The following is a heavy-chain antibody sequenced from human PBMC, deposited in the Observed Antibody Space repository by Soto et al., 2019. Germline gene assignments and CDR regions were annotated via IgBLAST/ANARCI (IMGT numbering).Heavy chain of an antibody. CDR2: IWYDGSNK. CDR1: GFTFSSYG. D-gene: IGHD6-19*01. Sequence: QVQLVESGGGVVQPGRSLRLSCAASGFTFSSYGMHWVRQAPGKGLEWVAVIWYDGSNKYYADSVKGRFTISRDNSKNTLYLQMNSLRAEDTAVYYCARGPKPVAGYTKIALDYWGQGTLVTVSS. J-gene: IGHJ4*02. V-gene: IGHV3-33*01. CDR3: ARGPKPVAGYTKIALDY.